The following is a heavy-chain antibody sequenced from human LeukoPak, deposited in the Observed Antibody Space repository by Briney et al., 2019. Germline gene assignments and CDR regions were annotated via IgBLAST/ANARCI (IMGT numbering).Heavy chain of an antibody. J-gene: IGHJ4*02. D-gene: IGHD2-15*01. V-gene: IGHV3-23*01. Sequence: GGSLRLSCAASGFTFSSYAMSWVRQAPGKGLEWVSAISGSGGSTYYADSVKGRFTISRDHSKNTLYLQMNSLRAEDTAVYYCARREGYCSGGSCYGYLDYWGQGTLVTVSS. CDR1: GFTFSSYA. CDR3: ARREGYCSGGSCYGYLDY. CDR2: ISGSGGST.